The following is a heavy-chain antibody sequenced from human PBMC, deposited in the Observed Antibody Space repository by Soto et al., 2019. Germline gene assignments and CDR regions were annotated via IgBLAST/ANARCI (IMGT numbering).Heavy chain of an antibody. V-gene: IGHV3-66*01. Sequence: GGSLRLSCAASGFTVSSNYMSWVRQAPGKGLEWVSVIYSGGSTYYADSVKGRFTISRDNSKNTLYLQMNSLRAEDTAVYYCARGAEYDFWSGYYPKYYYYYYMDVWGKGTTVTVSS. D-gene: IGHD3-3*01. J-gene: IGHJ6*03. CDR2: IYSGGST. CDR1: GFTVSSNY. CDR3: ARGAEYDFWSGYYPKYYYYYYMDV.